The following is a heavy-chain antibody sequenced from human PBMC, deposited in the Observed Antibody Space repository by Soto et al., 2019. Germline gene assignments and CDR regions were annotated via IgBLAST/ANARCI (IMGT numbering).Heavy chain of an antibody. D-gene: IGHD6-25*01. J-gene: IGHJ5*02. V-gene: IGHV4-59*01. CDR3: ARDQLSSGLYVWFDP. CDR2: IYYDGTT. CDR1: GGSITSNW. Sequence: SETLSLTCAVSGGSITSNWWSWIRQPPGKGLEWIGYIYYDGTTSYNPSLRSRVTISVDTSKNQFSLILSSVTSADTAVYYCARDQLSSGLYVWFDPWGQGTLVTVSP.